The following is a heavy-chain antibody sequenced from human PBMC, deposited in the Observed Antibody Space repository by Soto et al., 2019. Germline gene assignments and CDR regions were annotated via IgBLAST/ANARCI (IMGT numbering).Heavy chain of an antibody. Sequence: GGSLRLSCAASGFTFSSYAMHWVRQAPGKGLEWVAVISYDGSNKYYADSVKGRFTISRDNSKNTLYLQMNSLRAEDTAVYYCARDRVLTTGVTPSYFQHWGQGTLVTVSS. J-gene: IGHJ1*01. CDR3: ARDRVLTTGVTPSYFQH. D-gene: IGHD4-17*01. V-gene: IGHV3-30-3*01. CDR1: GFTFSSYA. CDR2: ISYDGSNK.